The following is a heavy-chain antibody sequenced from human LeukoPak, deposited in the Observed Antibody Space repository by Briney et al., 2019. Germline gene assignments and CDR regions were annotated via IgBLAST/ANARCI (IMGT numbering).Heavy chain of an antibody. V-gene: IGHV1-69*05. CDR1: GGTFSSYA. CDR2: IIPIFGTA. Sequence: SVKVSCKASGGTFSSYAISWVRQAPGQGLEWMGGIIPIFGTANYAQKFQGRVTITTDEPTSTAYMELSSLRSEDTAVYYCARVQGWSGYYAGDAFDIWGQGTMVTVSS. CDR3: ARVQGWSGYYAGDAFDI. J-gene: IGHJ3*02. D-gene: IGHD3-3*01.